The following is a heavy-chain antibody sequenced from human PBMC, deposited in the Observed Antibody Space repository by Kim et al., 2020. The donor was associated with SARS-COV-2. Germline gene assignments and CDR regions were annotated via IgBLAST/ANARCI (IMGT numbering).Heavy chain of an antibody. CDR1: GFTFSSYD. V-gene: IGHV3-13*01. Sequence: GGSLRLSCAASGFTFSSYDMHWVRQATGKGLEWVSAIGTAGDTYYPGSVKGRFTISRENAKNSLYLQMNSLRAGDTAVYYCARGLFDWLFFYMDVWGKGTTVTVSS. J-gene: IGHJ6*03. CDR2: IGTAGDT. D-gene: IGHD3-9*01. CDR3: ARGLFDWLFFYMDV.